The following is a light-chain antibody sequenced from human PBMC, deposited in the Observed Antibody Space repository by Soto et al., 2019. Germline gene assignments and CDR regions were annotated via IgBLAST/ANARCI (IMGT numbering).Light chain of an antibody. CDR3: QSADSSGTYGV. J-gene: IGLJ2*01. CDR2: KDS. V-gene: IGLV3-25*03. CDR1: ALPKQY. Sequence: SHELTQPPSVSVSPGQTARITCSGDALPKQYAYWYQQKPGQAPVLVIYKDSERPSGIPERFSGSSSGTTVTLTISGVQAEDEADYYCQSADSSGTYGVFGGGTKLTVL.